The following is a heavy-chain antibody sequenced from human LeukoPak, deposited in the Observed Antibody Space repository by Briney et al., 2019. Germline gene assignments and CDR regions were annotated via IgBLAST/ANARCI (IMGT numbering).Heavy chain of an antibody. V-gene: IGHV4-39*07. CDR3: ARDPIAVAGMGDY. J-gene: IGHJ4*02. D-gene: IGHD6-19*01. CDR2: IYHSGST. Sequence: PSETLSLTCTVSGGSISSGDYYWSWIRQPPGKGLEWIGSIYHSGSTYYNPSLKSRVTISVDTSKNQFSLKLSSVTAADTAVYYCARDPIAVAGMGDYWGQGTLVTVSS. CDR1: GGSISSGDYY.